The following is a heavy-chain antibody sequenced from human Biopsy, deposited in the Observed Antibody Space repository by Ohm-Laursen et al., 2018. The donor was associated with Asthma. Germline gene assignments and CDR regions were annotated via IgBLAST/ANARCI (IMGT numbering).Heavy chain of an antibody. CDR1: GGSINNFY. D-gene: IGHD4-23*01. Sequence: PSQTLSLTCTVSGGSINNFYWSWIRQHPGKGLEWIGDIYYSGSTYYNPSLKSRVTISVDTSKNQFSLKLSSVTAADTAVYYCARDTYGGNAAYYYGMDVWGQGTTVTVSS. CDR3: ARDTYGGNAAYYYGMDV. J-gene: IGHJ6*02. V-gene: IGHV4-31*03. CDR2: IYYSGST.